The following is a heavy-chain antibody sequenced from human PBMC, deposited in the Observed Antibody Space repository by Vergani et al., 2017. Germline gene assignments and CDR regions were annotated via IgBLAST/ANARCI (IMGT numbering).Heavy chain of an antibody. J-gene: IGHJ4*02. Sequence: QVQLQESGPGLVRPSATLSLTCTVSGGSLSGYYWNWIRQTPGEGLEWIGYVEDSGYFNYNPSLKTRVSMSSDTSNNQFSLMLSSVTVADTAVYYCARSIVSRNPPDYFDNWGQGTLVTVSS. CDR2: VEDSGYF. D-gene: IGHD1-14*01. CDR3: ARSIVSRNPPDYFDN. V-gene: IGHV4-59*01. CDR1: GGSLSGYY.